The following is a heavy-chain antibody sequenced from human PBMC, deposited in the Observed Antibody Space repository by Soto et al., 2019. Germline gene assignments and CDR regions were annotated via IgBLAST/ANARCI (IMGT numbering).Heavy chain of an antibody. CDR3: ARAPYSNAWYRFDL. Sequence: GGSLRLSCAASRFSFSTYWMTWVRQAPGKGLEWVASIKHDGSVQYYVDSVKGRLTISRDNAKKQLYLQMNGLRAEDTALYYCARAPYSNAWYRFDLWGQGTLVTVSS. D-gene: IGHD6-19*01. V-gene: IGHV3-7*03. CDR2: IKHDGSVQ. J-gene: IGHJ4*02. CDR1: RFSFSTYW.